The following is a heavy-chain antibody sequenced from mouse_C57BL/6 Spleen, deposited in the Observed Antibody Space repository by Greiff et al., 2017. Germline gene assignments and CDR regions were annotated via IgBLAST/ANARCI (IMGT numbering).Heavy chain of an antibody. CDR2: IDPSDSYT. Sequence: QVQLKQPGAELVMPGASVKLSCKASGYTFTSYWMHWVKQRPGQGLEWIGEIDPSDSYTNYNQKLKGKSTLTVDKSSSTAYMQLSSLTSEDSAVYYCARSGITTVVAFDYWGQGTTLTVSS. CDR3: ARSGITTVVAFDY. V-gene: IGHV1-69*01. D-gene: IGHD1-1*01. J-gene: IGHJ2*01. CDR1: GYTFTSYW.